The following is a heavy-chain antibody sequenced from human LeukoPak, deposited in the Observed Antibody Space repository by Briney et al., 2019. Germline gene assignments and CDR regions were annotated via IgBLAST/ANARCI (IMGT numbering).Heavy chain of an antibody. D-gene: IGHD3-3*01. CDR2: IYYSGST. V-gene: IGHV4-59*01. J-gene: IGHJ4*02. CDR3: ARLSITIFGVVSYYFDY. CDR1: GVSISSYY. Sequence: SETLSLTCTVSGVSISSYYWSWIRQPPGKGLEWIGYIYYSGSTNYNPSLKSRVTISVDTSKNQFSLKLSSVTAADTAVYYCARLSITIFGVVSYYFDYWGQGTLVTVSS.